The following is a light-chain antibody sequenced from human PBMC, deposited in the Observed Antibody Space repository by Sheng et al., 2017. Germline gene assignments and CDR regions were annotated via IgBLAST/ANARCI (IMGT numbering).Light chain of an antibody. Sequence: DIVMTQSPDSLAVSLGERATINCKSSQSVLSSSNNRNYLVWYQQKSGQPPKVLIYWASTRESGVPDRFSGSGSGTDFTLTISSLQAEDVAVYYCQQYYSSPLTFGGGTKGGDQT. J-gene: IGKJ4*01. V-gene: IGKV4-1*01. CDR3: QQYYSSPLT. CDR2: WAS. CDR1: QSVLSSSNNRNY.